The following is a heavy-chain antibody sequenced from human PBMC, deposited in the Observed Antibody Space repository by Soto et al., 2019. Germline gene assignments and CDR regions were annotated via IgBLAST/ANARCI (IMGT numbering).Heavy chain of an antibody. CDR3: ARRGFSYGNYFDY. D-gene: IGHD5-18*01. CDR1: GGSISSYY. CDR2: IYYSGST. V-gene: IGHV4-59*08. Sequence: ASDTLSLTCTVSGGSISSYYWSWIRQPPGKGLEWIGYIYYSGSTNYNPSLKSRVTISVDTSKNQFSLKLISVTAADTAVYYCARRGFSYGNYFDYWGQGALVTVSS. J-gene: IGHJ4*02.